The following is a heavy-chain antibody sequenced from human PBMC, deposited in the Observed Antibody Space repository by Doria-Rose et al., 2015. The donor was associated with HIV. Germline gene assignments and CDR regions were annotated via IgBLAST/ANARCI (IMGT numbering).Heavy chain of an antibody. J-gene: IGHJ4*02. CDR3: ARAGPGYCFDS. D-gene: IGHD2-15*01. Sequence: PLSLTCAVYGGSFRGYYWHWLRQPPGKGLEWIGEINHSGSPNYNPSLKSRVTMSVDTSRKQFSLKLSSVTAADTAVYYCARAGPGYCFDSWGQGTLGAVS. V-gene: IGHV4-34*01. CDR2: INHSGSP. CDR1: GGSFRGYY.